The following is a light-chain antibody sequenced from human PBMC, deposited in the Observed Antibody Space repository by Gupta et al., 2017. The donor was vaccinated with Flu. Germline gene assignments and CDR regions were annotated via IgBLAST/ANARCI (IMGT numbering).Light chain of an antibody. V-gene: IGKV1-33*01. CDR3: QQDDNHPIT. Sequence: DIQMTQSPSSLSASVGDSVTITCQASQGIIKYLNWYQQRPGKAPKILIYDASNLETGVPSRFSGSGSGTDFTFTISSLQPEDLATYYCQQDDNHPITFGGGTKVEIK. CDR2: DAS. CDR1: QGIIKY. J-gene: IGKJ4*01.